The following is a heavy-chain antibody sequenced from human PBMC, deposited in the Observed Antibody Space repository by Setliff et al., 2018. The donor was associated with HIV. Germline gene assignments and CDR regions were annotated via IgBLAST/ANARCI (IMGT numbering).Heavy chain of an antibody. Sequence: PSETLSLTCTVSGGSISSGSYYWSWIRQPPGKGLEWIGYISPTGNTNYSPSLKSRITISRDTSKNQFSLKLNSVTAADAAVYYCARSTPSVGYISEHWGQGTLVTVSS. D-gene: IGHD5-12*01. J-gene: IGHJ4*02. CDR3: ARSTPSVGYISEH. CDR2: ISPTGNT. V-gene: IGHV4-61*01. CDR1: GGSISSGSYY.